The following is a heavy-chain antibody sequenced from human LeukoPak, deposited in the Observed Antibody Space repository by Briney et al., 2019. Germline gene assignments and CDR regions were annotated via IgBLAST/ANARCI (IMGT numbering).Heavy chain of an antibody. V-gene: IGHV1-18*01. CDR1: GYTFTAYG. CDR2: SSAYNGNT. D-gene: IGHD1-1*01. CDR3: ARGPGTPHYFDY. Sequence: ASVTVSCTSSGYTFTAYGISWVRQAPGQGLGWMGWSSAYNGNTNYAQKVQGRVTMTTDTSTSTAYMELRSLRSDDTAVYYCARGPGTPHYFDYWGQGTLVTVSS. J-gene: IGHJ4*02.